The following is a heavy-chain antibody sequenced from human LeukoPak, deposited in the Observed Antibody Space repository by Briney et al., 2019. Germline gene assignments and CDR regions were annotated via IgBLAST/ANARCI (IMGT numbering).Heavy chain of an antibody. V-gene: IGHV3-66*01. Sequence: GGSLRLSCAASGFTVSSNYMSWVRQAPGKGLEWVSVIYSGGSTYYADSVKGRFTISRENSKNTVYHQMNSLRAEDTAVYYCARGARVELATISPWYFDIWGRGTLVIVSS. CDR1: GFTVSSNY. CDR3: ARGARVELATISPWYFDI. CDR2: IYSGGST. D-gene: IGHD5-24*01. J-gene: IGHJ2*01.